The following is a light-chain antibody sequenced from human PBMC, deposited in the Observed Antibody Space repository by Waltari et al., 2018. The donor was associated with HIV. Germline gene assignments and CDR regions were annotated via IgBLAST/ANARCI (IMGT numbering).Light chain of an antibody. CDR2: SNN. CDR1: SSNIGSNY. V-gene: IGLV1-44*01. J-gene: IGLJ3*02. CDR3: AAWDDSLNAWV. Sequence: QSVLTQPPSASGTPGQRVTISCSGSSSNIGSNYVYWYQQLPGTAPKLLIYSNNQRPSGVPDRISGSKSGRSASLAISGLQSVDEADYYCAAWDDSLNAWVFGGGTKLTVL.